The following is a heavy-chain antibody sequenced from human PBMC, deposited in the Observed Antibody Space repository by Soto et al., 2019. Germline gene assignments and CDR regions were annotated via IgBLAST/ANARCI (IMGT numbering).Heavy chain of an antibody. CDR1: GFTFSNYA. Sequence: PGGSLCLICAVSGFTFSNYAMSWVRQAPGKGLEWVSGISGSGGSTFYADAVKGRFTISRDNSRNTRYLQMNSLRVEDTAVYYLAKGGCSIGSCFFYAMDVGGQGTTATFS. V-gene: IGHV3-23*01. CDR3: AKGGCSIGSCFFYAMDV. CDR2: ISGSGGST. J-gene: IGHJ6*02. D-gene: IGHD3-22*01.